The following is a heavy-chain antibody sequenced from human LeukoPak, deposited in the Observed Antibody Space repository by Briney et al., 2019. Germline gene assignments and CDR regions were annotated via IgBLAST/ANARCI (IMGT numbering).Heavy chain of an antibody. CDR2: ISSSSSYI. CDR3: ARGRGEAGGY. V-gene: IGHV3-21*01. CDR1: GFTFSSYS. D-gene: IGHD2-8*02. J-gene: IGHJ4*02. Sequence: GGSLRLSCAASGFTFSSYSMNWVRQAQGKGLEWASSISSSSSYIYYADSVKGRFTISRDNAKNSLYLQMNSLRAEDTAVYYCARGRGEAGGYWGQGTLVTVSS.